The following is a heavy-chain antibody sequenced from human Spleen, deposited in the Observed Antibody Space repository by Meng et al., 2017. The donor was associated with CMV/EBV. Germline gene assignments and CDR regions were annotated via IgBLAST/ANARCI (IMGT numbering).Heavy chain of an antibody. CDR3: ARGRVDYHDSSALGYFQS. D-gene: IGHD3-22*01. CDR2: MFFSGST. CDR1: SVRSSDYS. J-gene: IGHJ1*01. V-gene: IGHV4-30-4*01. Sequence: SVRSSDYSWSWIRRPPGKDLELMGYMFFSGSTYYNPSFKSRITISVDTSKNQFSLDLTSVTAADTAVYYCARGRVDYHDSSALGYFQSWGQGTLVTVSS.